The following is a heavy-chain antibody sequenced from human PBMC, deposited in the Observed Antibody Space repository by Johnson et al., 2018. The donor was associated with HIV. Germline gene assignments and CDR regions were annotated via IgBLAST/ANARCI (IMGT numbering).Heavy chain of an antibody. V-gene: IGHV3-30-3*01. D-gene: IGHD6-19*01. CDR1: GFTFSAYA. J-gene: IGHJ3*02. CDR3: AGGNSGWYGIDAFDI. CDR2: ISYDGSDK. Sequence: VHLVESGGGVVQPGRSLRLSCAASGFTFSAYAIHWVRQAPGKGLEWVAVISYDGSDKYYADSVKGRLTISRDNSKNTLSLQMNSLRAEDTAVYYCAGGNSGWYGIDAFDIWGQGTVVTVSS.